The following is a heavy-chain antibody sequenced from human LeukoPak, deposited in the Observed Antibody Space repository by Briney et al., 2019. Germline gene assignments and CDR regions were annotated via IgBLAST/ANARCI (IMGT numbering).Heavy chain of an antibody. J-gene: IGHJ4*02. CDR3: ARAPRGVATRRPFDY. D-gene: IGHD5-24*01. CDR1: GGSFSGYY. V-gene: IGHV4-34*01. Sequence: PSETLSLTCAVYGGSFSGYYWSWIRQPPGKGLEWIGEINHSGSTNYNPSLKSRVTISVDTSKNQFSLKLSSVTAADTAVYYCARAPRGVATRRPFDYWGQGTLVTVSS. CDR2: INHSGST.